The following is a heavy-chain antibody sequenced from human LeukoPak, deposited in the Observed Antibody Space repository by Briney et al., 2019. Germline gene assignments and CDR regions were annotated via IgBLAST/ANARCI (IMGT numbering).Heavy chain of an antibody. CDR1: GFTFSSYE. CDR2: ISSSGSTI. CDR3: ARGPSRWELRPQGPDY. Sequence: GGSLRLSCAASGFTFSSYEMNWVRQAPGKGLEWVSYISSSGSTIYYADSVKGRFTISRDNAKNSLYLQMNSLRAEDTAVYYCARGPSRWELRPQGPDYWGQGTLVTVSS. D-gene: IGHD2-15*01. V-gene: IGHV3-48*03. J-gene: IGHJ4*02.